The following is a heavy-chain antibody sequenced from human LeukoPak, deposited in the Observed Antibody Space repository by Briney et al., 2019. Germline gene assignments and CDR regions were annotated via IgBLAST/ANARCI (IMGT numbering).Heavy chain of an antibody. CDR3: AKEDYGDYCFDY. V-gene: IGHV3-30*18. CDR2: ISYDGSNK. J-gene: IGHJ4*02. Sequence: GGSLRLSCAASGFTFSSYTINWVRQAPGKGLEWVAVISYDGSNKNYAESVKGRFTISRDNSKNTLYLQMNSLRVEDTAVYYCAKEDYGDYCFDYWGQGTLVTVSS. D-gene: IGHD4-17*01. CDR1: GFTFSSYT.